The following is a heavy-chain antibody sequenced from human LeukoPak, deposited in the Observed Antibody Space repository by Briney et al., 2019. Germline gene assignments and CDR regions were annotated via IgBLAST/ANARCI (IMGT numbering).Heavy chain of an antibody. J-gene: IGHJ4*02. CDR3: AKVGILLAVAGYYFDY. CDR2: ISGSGGST. V-gene: IGHV3-23*01. D-gene: IGHD6-19*01. CDR1: GFTFSSYA. Sequence: GGSLRLSCAASGFTFSSYAMSWVRQAPGKGLEWVSAISGSGGSTYYADSVKGRFTLSRDNPKNTLYLQMNSLRAEDTAVYYCAKVGILLAVAGYYFDYWGQGTLVTVSS.